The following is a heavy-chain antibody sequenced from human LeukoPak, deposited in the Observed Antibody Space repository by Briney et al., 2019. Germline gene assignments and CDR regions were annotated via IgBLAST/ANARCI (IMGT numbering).Heavy chain of an antibody. CDR1: GFTFSNYW. J-gene: IGHJ4*02. CDR3: AKRGCDTNGCPYYFDY. D-gene: IGHD2-8*01. V-gene: IGHV3-74*01. Sequence: PGGSLRLSCAASGFTFSNYWMHWVRQAPGTGLVWVSRVSGHGSGATYADSVKGRFTISRDNAKNTLDLQMNSLRAEDTAVYYCAKRGCDTNGCPYYFDYWGQGTLVTVSS. CDR2: VSGHGSGA.